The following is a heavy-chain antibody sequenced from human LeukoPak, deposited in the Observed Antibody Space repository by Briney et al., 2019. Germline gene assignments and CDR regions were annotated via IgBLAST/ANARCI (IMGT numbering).Heavy chain of an antibody. Sequence: PGGSLRLSCAASGFTFSSYWMHWVRQAPGKGLVWVSRINSDGSSTSYADSVKGRFIISRDNAKNTLYLQMNSLRAEDTAVYYCAKGTSGSYYYFDYWGQGTLVTVSS. V-gene: IGHV3-74*01. J-gene: IGHJ4*02. D-gene: IGHD1-26*01. CDR1: GFTFSSYW. CDR2: INSDGSST. CDR3: AKGTSGSYYYFDY.